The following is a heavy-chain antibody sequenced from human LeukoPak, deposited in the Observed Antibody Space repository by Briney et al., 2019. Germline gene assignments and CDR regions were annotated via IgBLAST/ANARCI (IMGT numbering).Heavy chain of an antibody. D-gene: IGHD5-24*01. Sequence: GGSLRLSCAASGFTFSNYWVHWVRQAPGKGLVWVSRINRDGSTTKYADSVKGRFTVSRDNSKNTLYLQMNSLRAEDTAVYYCARDGYNYFDYWGQGTLVTVSS. J-gene: IGHJ4*02. CDR3: ARDGYNYFDY. CDR1: GFTFSNYW. V-gene: IGHV3-74*03. CDR2: INRDGSTT.